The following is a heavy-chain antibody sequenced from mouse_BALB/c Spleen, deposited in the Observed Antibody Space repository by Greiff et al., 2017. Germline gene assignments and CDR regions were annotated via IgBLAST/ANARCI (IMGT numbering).Heavy chain of an antibody. CDR1: GFTFSSFG. Sequence: DVQLVESGGGLVQPGGSRKLSCAASGFTFSSFGMHWVRQAPEKGLEWVAYISSGSSTIYYADTVKGRFTISRDNPKNTLFLQMTSLRSEDTAMYYCAREEGLRRGSWFAYWGQGTLVTVSA. CDR2: ISSGSSTI. CDR3: AREEGLRRGSWFAY. V-gene: IGHV5-17*02. J-gene: IGHJ3*01. D-gene: IGHD2-4*01.